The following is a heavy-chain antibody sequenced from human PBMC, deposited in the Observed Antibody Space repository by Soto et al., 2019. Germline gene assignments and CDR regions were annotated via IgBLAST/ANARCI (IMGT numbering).Heavy chain of an antibody. D-gene: IGHD3-10*01. J-gene: IGHJ6*02. CDR3: ASCITMVRGVSFENYYYGMDV. Sequence: ASVKVSCKASGGTFSSYAISWVRQAPGQGLEWMGGIIPIFGTANYAQKFQGRVTITADESTSTAYMELSSLRSEDTAVYYCASCITMVRGVSFENYYYGMDVWGQGTTVTVSS. V-gene: IGHV1-69*13. CDR1: GGTFSSYA. CDR2: IIPIFGTA.